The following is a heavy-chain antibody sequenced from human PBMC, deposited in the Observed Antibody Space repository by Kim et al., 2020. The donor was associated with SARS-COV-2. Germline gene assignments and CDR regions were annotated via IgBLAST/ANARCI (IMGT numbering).Heavy chain of an antibody. Sequence: SETLSLTCSVYGGSFSNYYWSWIRQPPGKGLEWIGEINHSGSTNYNPSLKSRVTISEDTSKNQFSLKLSSVTAADTAVYYCASGCSSTNCYSTLGVYWSQGTLVTVSA. CDR1: GGSFSNYY. D-gene: IGHD2-2*02. CDR2: INHSGST. V-gene: IGHV4-34*01. J-gene: IGHJ4*02. CDR3: ASGCSSTNCYSTLGVY.